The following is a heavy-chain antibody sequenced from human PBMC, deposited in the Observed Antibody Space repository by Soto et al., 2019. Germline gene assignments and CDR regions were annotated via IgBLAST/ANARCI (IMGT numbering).Heavy chain of an antibody. D-gene: IGHD2-21*02. CDR2: ISGSGGST. CDR1: GFTFSSYA. V-gene: IGHV3-23*01. CDR3: AKELPVVTPIYYYGMDV. J-gene: IGHJ6*02. Sequence: EVQLLESGGGLVQPGGSLRLSCAASGFTFSSYAMSWVRQAPGKGLEWVSAISGSGGSTYYADSVKGRFTISRDNSKNTLYLQMNSLRAEDTAVYYCAKELPVVTPIYYYGMDVWGQGTTVTVSS.